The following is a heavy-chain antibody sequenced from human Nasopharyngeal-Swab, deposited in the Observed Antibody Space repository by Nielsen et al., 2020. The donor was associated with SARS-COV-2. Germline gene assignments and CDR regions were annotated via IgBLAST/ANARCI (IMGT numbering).Heavy chain of an antibody. CDR3: ARDGATFYYYYMDV. J-gene: IGHJ6*03. CDR2: ISYDGSNK. D-gene: IGHD2/OR15-2a*01. V-gene: IGHV3-30*03. Sequence: GESLKISCAASGFTFSSYGMHWVRQAPGKGLEWVAVISYDGSNKYYADSVKGRFTISRDNSKNTLYLQMNSLRAEDTAVYYCARDGATFYYYYMDVWGKGTTVTVSS. CDR1: GFTFSSYG.